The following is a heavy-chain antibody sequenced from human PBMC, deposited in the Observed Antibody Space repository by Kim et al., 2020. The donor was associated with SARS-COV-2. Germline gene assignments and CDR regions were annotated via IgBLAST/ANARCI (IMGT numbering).Heavy chain of an antibody. V-gene: IGHV3-30*01. CDR3: ARGEHLTGYAGLAY. D-gene: IGHD3-9*01. Sequence: ADSVTGRFTISRDNSQNTVYLQLNTLRGDDTAVYFCARGEHLTGYAGLAYWGQGTLVTVSS. J-gene: IGHJ4*02.